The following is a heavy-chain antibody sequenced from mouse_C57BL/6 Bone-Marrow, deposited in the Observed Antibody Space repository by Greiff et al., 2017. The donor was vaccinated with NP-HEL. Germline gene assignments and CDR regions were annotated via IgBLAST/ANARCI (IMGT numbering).Heavy chain of an antibody. CDR3: ASTGYYFDY. CDR1: GFTFSSYT. V-gene: IGHV5-9*01. CDR2: ISGGGGNT. J-gene: IGHJ2*01. D-gene: IGHD2-2*01. Sequence: DVKLVESGGGLVKPGGSLKLSCAASGFTFSSYTMSWVRQTPEKRLEWVATISGGGGNTYYPDSVKGRFTISRDNAKNTLYLQMSSLRSEDTALYYCASTGYYFDYWGQGTTLTVSS.